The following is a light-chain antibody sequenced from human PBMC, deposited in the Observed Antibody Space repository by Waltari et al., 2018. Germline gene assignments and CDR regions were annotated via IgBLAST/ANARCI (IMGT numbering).Light chain of an antibody. Sequence: DVMMTQSPLSLPVTLGQPASISGKANQSRAHDDGNTSLNWIQQKPGPSPRRLIYKVSNRDAGVPDRFSGSGSGTDFTLRISSVETEDVGIFYCMQGTHWPGTSGQGTKVEIK. CDR2: KVS. J-gene: IGKJ1*01. V-gene: IGKV2-30*02. CDR3: MQGTHWPGT. CDR1: QSRAHDDGNTS.